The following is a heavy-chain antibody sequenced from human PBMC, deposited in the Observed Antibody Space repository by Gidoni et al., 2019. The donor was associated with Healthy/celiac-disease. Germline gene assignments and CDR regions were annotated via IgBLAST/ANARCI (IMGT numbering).Heavy chain of an antibody. CDR1: GFTFSSYA. CDR3: AKVGGEKVHAFDI. V-gene: IGHV3-23*01. J-gene: IGHJ3*02. CDR2: ISGSGGST. D-gene: IGHD3-16*01. Sequence: EVQLLESGGGLVKPGGSLRLSCAASGFTFSSYARSWVRQAPGKGLEWVSAISGSGGSTYYADSVKGRFTISRDNSKNTLYLQMNSLRAEDTAVYYCAKVGGEKVHAFDIWGQGTMVTVSS.